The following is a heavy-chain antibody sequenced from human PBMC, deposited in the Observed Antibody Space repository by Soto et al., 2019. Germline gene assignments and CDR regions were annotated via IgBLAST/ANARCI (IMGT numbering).Heavy chain of an antibody. D-gene: IGHD6-13*01. J-gene: IGHJ6*02. V-gene: IGHV1-8*01. Sequence: ASVKVSCKASGYTFTSYDINWVRQATGQGREWMGWMNPNSGNTGYAQKFQGRVTMTRNTSISTAYMELSSLSSEDTAVYYCAIVYSSSWYDYYYYYGMDVWGQGTTLTVSS. CDR2: MNPNSGNT. CDR1: GYTFTSYD. CDR3: AIVYSSSWYDYYYYYGMDV.